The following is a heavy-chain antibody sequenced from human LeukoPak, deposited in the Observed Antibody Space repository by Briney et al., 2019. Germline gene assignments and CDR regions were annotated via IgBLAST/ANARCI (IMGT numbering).Heavy chain of an antibody. Sequence: GGSLRLSCAASGFTFSSYAMHWVRQAPGKGLEWVAVISYDGSNKYYADSVKGRFTISRDNSKNTLYLQMNSLRAEDTAVYYCARVGYSYGDYYYYGMDVWGQGTTVTVSS. D-gene: IGHD5-18*01. J-gene: IGHJ6*02. CDR2: ISYDGSNK. V-gene: IGHV3-30-3*01. CDR3: ARVGYSYGDYYYYGMDV. CDR1: GFTFSSYA.